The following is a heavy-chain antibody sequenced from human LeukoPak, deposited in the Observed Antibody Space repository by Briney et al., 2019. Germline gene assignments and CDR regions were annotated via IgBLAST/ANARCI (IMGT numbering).Heavy chain of an antibody. D-gene: IGHD3-9*01. V-gene: IGHV3-23*01. Sequence: GGSLRLSCAASKFTFSTSAMSWVRQAPGKGLEWVSAISGSGANTYYVDSVKGRFTNSRDNSKNTLYLEMSSLRSDDTAVYYCAKESQTYYDIMTGYPNYYFDYWGQGTLVTVSS. CDR3: AKESQTYYDIMTGYPNYYFDY. J-gene: IGHJ4*02. CDR1: KFTFSTSA. CDR2: ISGSGANT.